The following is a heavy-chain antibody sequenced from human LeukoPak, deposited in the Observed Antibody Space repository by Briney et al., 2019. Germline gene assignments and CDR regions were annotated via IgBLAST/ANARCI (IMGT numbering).Heavy chain of an antibody. D-gene: IGHD3-16*02. Sequence: PGGSLRLFCAASGFTFSSYGMSWVRQAPGEGLEWVSSISSSSSYIYYADSVKGRFTISRDNAKNSLYLQMNSLRAEDTAVYYCARDRNDYVWGSYRVDYWGQGTLVTVSS. V-gene: IGHV3-21*01. CDR3: ARDRNDYVWGSYRVDY. CDR2: ISSSSSYI. CDR1: GFTFSSYG. J-gene: IGHJ4*02.